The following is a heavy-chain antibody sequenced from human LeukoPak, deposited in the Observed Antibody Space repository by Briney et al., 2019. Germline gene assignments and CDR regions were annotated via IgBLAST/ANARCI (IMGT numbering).Heavy chain of an antibody. J-gene: IGHJ4*02. V-gene: IGHV3-66*01. CDR2: IYSGGST. Sequence: GGSLRLSCAASGFAVSGTYMNWVRQAPGKGLEWVSVIYSGGSTYYAGSVKGRFTISRDNSKNTLYLQMTGLRAEDTAVYYCARDRGAYYYDTGYWGQGILVTVSS. CDR3: ARDRGAYYYDTGY. CDR1: GFAVSGTY. D-gene: IGHD3-22*01.